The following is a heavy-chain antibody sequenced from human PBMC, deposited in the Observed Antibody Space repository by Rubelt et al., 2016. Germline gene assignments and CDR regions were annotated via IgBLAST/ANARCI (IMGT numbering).Heavy chain of an antibody. V-gene: IGHV3-48*04. CDR1: GFAFSSFS. J-gene: IGHJ4*02. D-gene: IGHD5-18*01. CDR3: AREQYSSPSFFDS. CDR2: IFRSGSVT. Sequence: EVQLMESGGGLVQPGGSLRLSCAASGFAFSSFSMSWLRQAPGKSPEWISYIFRSGSVTHYADSVKGRFTISRDDDENSVSLQMSHLRVEDTATYFCAREQYSSPSFFDSWGQGTLVTVS.